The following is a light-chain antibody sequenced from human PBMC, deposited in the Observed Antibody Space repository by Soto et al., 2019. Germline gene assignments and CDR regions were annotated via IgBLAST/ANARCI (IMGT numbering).Light chain of an antibody. V-gene: IGKV1-6*01. CDR3: LQKYFYPFT. J-gene: IGKJ3*01. CDR2: AAS. CDR1: QGIRND. Sequence: AIQMTQSPSSLSASVGDRVTITCRASQGIRNDLDWFQQKPGKAPKLLIYAASKLQSGVPARFSGSGSGTAFTLTISSLQPEDFATYYCLQKYFYPFTFGPGTKVDIK.